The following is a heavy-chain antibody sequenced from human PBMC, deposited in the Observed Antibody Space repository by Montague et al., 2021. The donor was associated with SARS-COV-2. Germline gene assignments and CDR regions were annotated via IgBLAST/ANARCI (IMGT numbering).Heavy chain of an antibody. D-gene: IGHD2-2*01. Sequence: SETLSLTCAVYGESFSGYYWSWIRQPPGKGLEWIGEINHSGSTNSNPSLTSRLPISVDTSKNQFSLKLSSVTAADTAVYYCARPSCSSTSCYGPLWYWGQGTLVTVSS. CDR3: ARPSCSSTSCYGPLWY. CDR1: GESFSGYY. V-gene: IGHV4-34*01. CDR2: INHSGST. J-gene: IGHJ4*02.